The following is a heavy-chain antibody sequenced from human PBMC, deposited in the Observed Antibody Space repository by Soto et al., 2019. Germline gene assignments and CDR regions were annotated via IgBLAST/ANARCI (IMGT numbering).Heavy chain of an antibody. Sequence: ASVKVSCKASGYTFTSYGISWVRQAPGQGLEWMGWISAYNGNTNYAQKLQGRVTMTTDTSTSTAYMELSSLRSDDTAVYYCAPIGRAMVTSSYFDYWGQGSLVTVSS. J-gene: IGHJ4*02. CDR3: APIGRAMVTSSYFDY. CDR1: GYTFTSYG. D-gene: IGHD5-18*01. V-gene: IGHV1-18*01. CDR2: ISAYNGNT.